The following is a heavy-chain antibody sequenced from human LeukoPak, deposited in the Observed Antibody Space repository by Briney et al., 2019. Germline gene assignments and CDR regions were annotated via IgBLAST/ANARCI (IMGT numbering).Heavy chain of an antibody. CDR2: ISSGSSTI. J-gene: IGHJ4*02. CDR3: ARLPYCTGGRCYSGHY. Sequence: PGGSLRLSCAASGFIFSTYSMSWVRQAPGKGLEWISYISSGSSTIHYADSVKGRFTISRDNAKNSLYLQMNSLRAEDTALYYCARLPYCTGGRCYSGHYWGRGTLVTVSS. D-gene: IGHD2-15*01. V-gene: IGHV3-48*01. CDR1: GFIFSTYS.